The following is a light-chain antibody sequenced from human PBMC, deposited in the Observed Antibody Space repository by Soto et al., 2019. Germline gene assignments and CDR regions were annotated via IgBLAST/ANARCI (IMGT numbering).Light chain of an antibody. V-gene: IGKV1-39*01. Sequence: DIQMTQSPSSLSASVGDRVTITCRASQSISTYLSWYQQKPGRAPNLLIYTASSLRIGVPSRFXGSGSGTEFTLTISSLQPEDFAIYYCEQRYSTPQVTFGGGTKVEIK. J-gene: IGKJ4*01. CDR3: EQRYSTPQVT. CDR1: QSISTY. CDR2: TAS.